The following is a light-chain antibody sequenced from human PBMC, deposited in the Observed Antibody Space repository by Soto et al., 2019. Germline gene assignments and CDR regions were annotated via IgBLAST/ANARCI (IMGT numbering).Light chain of an antibody. CDR2: ATS. J-gene: IGKJ1*01. CDR1: QTVNSDY. CDR3: HQFGCSPQT. Sequence: EFVSTWFPSRLSLSQGQTATLSWMSSQTVNSDYLAWFQQRPGQAPRLLIYATSRRDTDIPDRFSGSGSGTDFTLAIRRLQPEDFAVYYCHQFGCSPQTFGQGTKVDIK. V-gene: IGKV3-20*01.